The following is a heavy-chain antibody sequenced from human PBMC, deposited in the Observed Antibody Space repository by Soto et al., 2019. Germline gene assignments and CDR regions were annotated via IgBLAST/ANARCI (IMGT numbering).Heavy chain of an antibody. Sequence: QVQLVESGGGVVQPGRSLRLSCAASGFTFSSYGMHWVRQAPGKGLEWVAVIWYDGSNKYYADSVKGRFTISRDNSKNTLYLQMNSLRAEYTAVYDCARDLLRAGMDVWGQGTTVTVSS. CDR2: IWYDGSNK. CDR1: GFTFSSYG. CDR3: ARDLLRAGMDV. J-gene: IGHJ6*02. V-gene: IGHV3-33*01. D-gene: IGHD3-10*01.